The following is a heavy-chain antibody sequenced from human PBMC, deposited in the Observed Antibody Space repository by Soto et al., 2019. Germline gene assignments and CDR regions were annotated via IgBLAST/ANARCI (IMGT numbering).Heavy chain of an antibody. V-gene: IGHV3-23*01. D-gene: IGHD3-10*01. J-gene: IGHJ6*02. Sequence: GSLRLSCAASGFTFSSYAMSWVRQAPGKGLEWDSAISGSGGSTYYADSVKGRFTISRDNAKNTLYLQMNSLRDEDTAVYYCASSAVSYYYGSGSYYGFHYYGMDVWGQGTTVTVSS. CDR1: GFTFSSYA. CDR2: ISGSGGST. CDR3: ASSAVSYYYGSGSYYGFHYYGMDV.